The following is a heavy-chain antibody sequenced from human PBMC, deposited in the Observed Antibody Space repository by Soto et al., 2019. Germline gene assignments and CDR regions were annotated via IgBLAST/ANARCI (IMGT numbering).Heavy chain of an antibody. Sequence: QVQLVQSGAEVKKPGASVKVSCKASGYTFTSYAMHWVRQAPGQRLEWMGWSNAGNGNTKYSQKFQGRVTITRDTSASTAYMELSSLRSEDTAVYYCASGGLSPFDYWGQGTLGTVSS. J-gene: IGHJ4*02. V-gene: IGHV1-3*01. D-gene: IGHD2-15*01. CDR1: GYTFTSYA. CDR2: SNAGNGNT. CDR3: ASGGLSPFDY.